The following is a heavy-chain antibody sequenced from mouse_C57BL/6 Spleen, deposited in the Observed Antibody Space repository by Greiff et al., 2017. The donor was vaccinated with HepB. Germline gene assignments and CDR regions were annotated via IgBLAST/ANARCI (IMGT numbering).Heavy chain of an antibody. J-gene: IGHJ4*01. CDR2: IDPEDGET. D-gene: IGHD2-14*01. CDR1: GFNIKDYY. CDR3: ARWYGVEDYAMDY. Sequence: EVQVVESGAELVKPGASVKLSCTASGFNIKDYYMHWVKQRTEQGLEWIGRIDPEDGETKYAPKFPGKATITADTSSNTAYLQLSSLTSEDTAVYYCARWYGVEDYAMDYWGQGTSVTVSS. V-gene: IGHV14-2*01.